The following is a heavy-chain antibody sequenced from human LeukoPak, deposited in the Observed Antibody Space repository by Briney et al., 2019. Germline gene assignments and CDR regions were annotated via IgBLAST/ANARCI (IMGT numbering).Heavy chain of an antibody. CDR1: GFTFSSYA. D-gene: IGHD1-26*01. J-gene: IGHJ4*02. V-gene: IGHV3-23*01. CDR2: ISGSGGST. Sequence: PGGSLRLSCAASGFTFSSYAMSWVRQAPGKGLEWVSAISGSGGSTYYADSVKGRFTISRDNSKNTLYLQMNSLRAEDTAVYYCAKGRGGGSYYVGGVTSSDYWGQGTLVTVSS. CDR3: AKGRGGGSYYVGGVTSSDY.